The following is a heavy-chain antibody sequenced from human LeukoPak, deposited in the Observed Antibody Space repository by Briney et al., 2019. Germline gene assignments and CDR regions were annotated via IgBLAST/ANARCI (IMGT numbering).Heavy chain of an antibody. CDR1: GYTLTELS. D-gene: IGHD6-19*01. J-gene: IGHJ6*03. CDR3: ATWAPAVAGPYYYYMDV. V-gene: IGHV1-24*01. CDR2: FDPEDGET. Sequence: GASVKVSCKVSGYTLTELSMHWVRQAPGKGLEWMGGFDPEDGETIYAQKFQGRVTMTEDTSTDTAYMELSSLRSEDTAVYYCATWAPAVAGPYYYYMDVWGKGTTVTVSS.